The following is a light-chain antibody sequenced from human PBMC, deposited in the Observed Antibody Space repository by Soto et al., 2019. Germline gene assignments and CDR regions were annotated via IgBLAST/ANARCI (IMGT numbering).Light chain of an antibody. Sequence: ETVLTHSPTTLSLSPGERGTLSCRASQSASSSLGWYQQIPGQATRLKMTNDSYWATGIPVRFSGSGCGTDVTLTISSIEPEDFEVYYCQKRSNWPLTFGQGTRLEIK. CDR3: QKRSNWPLT. CDR2: NDS. CDR1: QSASSS. J-gene: IGKJ5*01. V-gene: IGKV3-11*01.